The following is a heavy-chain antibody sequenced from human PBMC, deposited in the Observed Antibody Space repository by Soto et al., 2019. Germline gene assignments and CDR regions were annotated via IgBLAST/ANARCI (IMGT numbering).Heavy chain of an antibody. CDR3: WIVPLRPYSFDY. Sequence: EVQLLESGGGLVQPGGSLRLSCAASGFTFSNYAMNWVRQAPGKGLAWVSTISGSRGSSYYADSVKGRFTISRDTSKYTLYLQMNCLRAEYTAVSYCWIVPLRPYSFDYWGQGALVTVSS. J-gene: IGHJ4*02. CDR1: GFTFSNYA. V-gene: IGHV3-23*01. D-gene: IGHD4-17*01. CDR2: ISGSRGSS.